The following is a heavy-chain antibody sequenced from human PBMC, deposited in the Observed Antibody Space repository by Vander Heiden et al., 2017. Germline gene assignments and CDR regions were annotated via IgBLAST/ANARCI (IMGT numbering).Heavy chain of an antibody. CDR1: GFTFSSYW. V-gene: IGHV3-74*01. CDR3: ARGAGMATAYFDY. J-gene: IGHJ4*02. Sequence: EVQLVESGGGLVQPGGSLSLSCAASGFTFSSYWMHWVRQAPGKGLVWVSRINSDGSSTSYADSVKGRFTISRDNAKNTLYLQMNSLRAEDTAVYYCARGAGMATAYFDYWGQGTLVTVSS. D-gene: IGHD5-18*01. CDR2: INSDGSST.